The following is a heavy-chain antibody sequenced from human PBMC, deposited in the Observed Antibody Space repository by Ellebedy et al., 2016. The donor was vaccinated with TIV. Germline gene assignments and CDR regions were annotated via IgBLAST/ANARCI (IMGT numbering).Heavy chain of an antibody. CDR2: IIPIFGTA. Sequence: ASVKVSCKASGGTFSSYAISWVRQAPGQGLEWMGGIIPIFGTANYAQKFQGRVTITADESTSTAYMELSSLRSEDTAVYYCASPADTAFFVMDYWGQGTLVTVSS. D-gene: IGHD5-18*01. V-gene: IGHV1-69*13. J-gene: IGHJ4*02. CDR3: ASPADTAFFVMDY. CDR1: GGTFSSYA.